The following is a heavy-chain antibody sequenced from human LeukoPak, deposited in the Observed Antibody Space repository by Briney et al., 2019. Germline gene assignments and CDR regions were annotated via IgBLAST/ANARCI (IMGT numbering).Heavy chain of an antibody. CDR3: TTWVSGTFNI. J-gene: IGHJ3*02. V-gene: IGHV3-15*01. CDR2: IKGKTIDGTI. Sequence: GGSLTLSCAASGFTFSNAWMSWVRQAPGKGLEWVGRIKGKTIDGTIDYAAPVKGRFTISRDDSKNKLYLQMNSLTTEDTAVYYCTTWVSGTFNIWGQGTMVTVSS. CDR1: GFTFSNAW. D-gene: IGHD6-19*01.